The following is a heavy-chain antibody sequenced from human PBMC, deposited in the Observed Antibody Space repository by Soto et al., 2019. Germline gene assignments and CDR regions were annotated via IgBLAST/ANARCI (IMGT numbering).Heavy chain of an antibody. V-gene: IGHV4-59*01. Sequence: SETLSLTCTVSGGSISSYYWSWIRQPPGKGLEWIGYTYYSGSTNYNPSLKSRVTMSVDTSRNQFSLKLNSVTAADTAVYYCARTYCSGGRCYPGGNWFDPWGQGTLVTVSS. D-gene: IGHD2-15*01. J-gene: IGHJ5*02. CDR3: ARTYCSGGRCYPGGNWFDP. CDR2: TYYSGST. CDR1: GGSISSYY.